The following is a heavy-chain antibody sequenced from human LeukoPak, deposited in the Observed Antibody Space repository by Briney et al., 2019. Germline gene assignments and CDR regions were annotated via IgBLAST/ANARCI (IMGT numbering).Heavy chain of an antibody. CDR3: ARASHGATSVGEYMNDY. Sequence: ASVKVSFKASGYTFTGYYMHWVRQAPGQGLEWMGWINLNSGGTSYAQKFHGRVTMTRDTSLTSAYMELSSLRSDDTAVYYCARASHGATSVGEYMNDYWGQGTLVTVSS. CDR1: GYTFTGYY. V-gene: IGHV1-2*02. CDR2: INLNSGGT. D-gene: IGHD6-6*01. J-gene: IGHJ4*02.